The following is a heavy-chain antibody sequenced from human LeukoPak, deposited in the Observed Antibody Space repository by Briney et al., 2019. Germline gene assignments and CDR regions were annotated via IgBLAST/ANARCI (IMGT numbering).Heavy chain of an antibody. J-gene: IGHJ4*02. V-gene: IGHV6-1*01. Sequence: SQTLSLTCAISGDSVSSNSAAWNWIRQSPSRGLEWLGRTYYRSKWYNDYAVSVKSRITINPDTSKNQFSPQLNSVTPEDTAVYYCSGVKYSSGWPIIDYWGQGTLVTVSS. D-gene: IGHD6-19*01. CDR1: GDSVSSNSAA. CDR2: TYYRSKWYN. CDR3: SGVKYSSGWPIIDY.